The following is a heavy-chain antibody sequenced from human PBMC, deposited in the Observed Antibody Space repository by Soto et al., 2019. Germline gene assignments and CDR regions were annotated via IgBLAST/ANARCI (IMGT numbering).Heavy chain of an antibody. V-gene: IGHV3-23*01. CDR3: ANFAVRQWLVNFDY. CDR2: ISGSGGST. CDR1: GFTFSTYA. D-gene: IGHD6-19*01. Sequence: PGGSLRLSCAASGFTFSTYAMSWVRQAPGKGLEWVSAISGSGGSTYYADSVKGRFTISRDNSKNTLYLQMNSLRAEDTAVYYCANFAVRQWLVNFDYWGQGTLVTVSS. J-gene: IGHJ4*02.